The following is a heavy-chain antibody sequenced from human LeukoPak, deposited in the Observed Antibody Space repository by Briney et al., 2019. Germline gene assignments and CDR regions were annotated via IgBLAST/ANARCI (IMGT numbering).Heavy chain of an antibody. D-gene: IGHD3-22*01. V-gene: IGHV3-30*18. CDR3: AKDYDSSGWAAFDI. J-gene: IGHJ3*02. Sequence: GRSLRLSCAASEFTFNTYGMHWVRQAPGKGLEWVAVISYDGSNKYFADSVKGRFTISRDNSKNTLYLQMNSLRAEDTAVYYCAKDYDSSGWAAFDIWGQGTMVTVSS. CDR1: EFTFNTYG. CDR2: ISYDGSNK.